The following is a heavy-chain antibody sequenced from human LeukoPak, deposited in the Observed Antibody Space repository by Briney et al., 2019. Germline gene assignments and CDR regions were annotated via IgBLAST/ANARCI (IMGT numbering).Heavy chain of an antibody. Sequence: SETLSLTCTVSGGSISSYYWSWIRQPPGKGLEWIGCIYYSGSTNYNPSLKSRVTISVDTSKNQFSLKLSSVTAADTAVYYCARDTRNDGYFDYWGQGTLVTVSS. D-gene: IGHD1-1*01. CDR1: GGSISSYY. CDR2: IYYSGST. CDR3: ARDTRNDGYFDY. J-gene: IGHJ4*02. V-gene: IGHV4-59*01.